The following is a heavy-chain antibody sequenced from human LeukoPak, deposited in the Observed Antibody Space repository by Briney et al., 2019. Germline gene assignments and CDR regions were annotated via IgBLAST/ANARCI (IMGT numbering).Heavy chain of an antibody. D-gene: IGHD6-13*01. CDR3: AKETYSSSPPETNWFDP. J-gene: IGHJ5*02. CDR2: ISGSGGST. CDR1: GFTFSSYA. V-gene: IGHV3-23*01. Sequence: GGSLRLSCAASGFTFSSYAMSWVRQAPGKGLEWVSAISGSGGSTYYADSVKGRFTISRDNSKNTLYLQMNSLRAEDTAVYYCAKETYSSSPPETNWFDPWGQGTLVTVSS.